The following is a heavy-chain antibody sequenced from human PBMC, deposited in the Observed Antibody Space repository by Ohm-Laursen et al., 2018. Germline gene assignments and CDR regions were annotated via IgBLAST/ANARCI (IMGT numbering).Heavy chain of an antibody. V-gene: IGHV3-30*18. D-gene: IGHD4-17*01. CDR2: ISYDGSNK. J-gene: IGHJ4*02. CDR3: AKDAYGFFDY. CDR1: GFTFSSYG. Sequence: SLRLSCTAAGFTFSSYGMHWVRQAPGKGLEWVAVISYDGSNKYYADSVKGRFTISRDNSKNTLYLQMNSLRAEDTAVYYCAKDAYGFFDYWGQGTLVTVSS.